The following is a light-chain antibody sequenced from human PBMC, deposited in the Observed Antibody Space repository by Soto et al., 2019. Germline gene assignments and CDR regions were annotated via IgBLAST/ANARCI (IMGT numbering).Light chain of an antibody. CDR1: QSVSIN. V-gene: IGKV3-15*01. CDR3: QHYNNWPPWT. CDR2: GAS. Sequence: EIVMTQSPATLSVSPGERATLSCRASQSVSINLAWYQQKPGQAPRLLIYGASTRAPGIPARFSGSGSGTEFNLTISSLQSEDFAVYYCQHYNNWPPWTFGQGTKVEIK. J-gene: IGKJ1*01.